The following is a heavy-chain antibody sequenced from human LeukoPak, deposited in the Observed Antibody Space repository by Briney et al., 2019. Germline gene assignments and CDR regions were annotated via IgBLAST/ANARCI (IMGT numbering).Heavy chain of an antibody. Sequence: SETLSLTRTVSAGSISSGSYYWSWIRQPAGKGLEWIGRINTSGSTNYNPSLKSRVTISVDTSKDQFSLKLSSVTAADTAVYYCARARKNYYMDVWGKGTTVTVSS. V-gene: IGHV4-61*02. CDR2: INTSGST. J-gene: IGHJ6*03. CDR3: ARARKNYYMDV. CDR1: AGSISSGSYY.